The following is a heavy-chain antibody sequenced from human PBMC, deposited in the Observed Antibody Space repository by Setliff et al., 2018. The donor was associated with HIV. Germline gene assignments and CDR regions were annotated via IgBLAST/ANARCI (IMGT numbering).Heavy chain of an antibody. CDR3: ARGDTVVVSAAIRFEL. D-gene: IGHD2-2*02. Sequence: ASVKVSCKASGYTFTSYYMHWVRQAPGQGLEWMGRINPNSGGTNYAQKFQGRVSVTGDTSISTAYMELSRLRSDDTAIYYCARGDTVVVSAAIRFELWGQGTLVTVSS. CDR1: GYTFTSYY. V-gene: IGHV1-2*06. J-gene: IGHJ1*01. CDR2: INPNSGGT.